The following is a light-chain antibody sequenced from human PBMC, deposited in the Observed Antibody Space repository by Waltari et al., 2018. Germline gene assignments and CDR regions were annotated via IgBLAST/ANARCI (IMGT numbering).Light chain of an antibody. CDR2: QDT. Sequence: SYELNQPPSVSVSPGQTVSITCSGDKLGDKYVSWYQQNPGQSPVLFIFQDTKWPSGIPERFSGSNSGTTATLTISGTQAMDEADYYCQAWDSSTAYVFGTGTKVTVL. CDR1: KLGDKY. V-gene: IGLV3-1*01. CDR3: QAWDSSTAYV. J-gene: IGLJ1*01.